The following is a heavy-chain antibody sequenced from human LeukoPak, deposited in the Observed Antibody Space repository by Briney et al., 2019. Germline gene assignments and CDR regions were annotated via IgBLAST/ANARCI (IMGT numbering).Heavy chain of an antibody. V-gene: IGHV3-74*01. D-gene: IGHD6-19*01. Sequence: PGGSLRLSCAASGFTFSSYWMHWVRQAPGKGLVWVSRINSDGSSTSYADSVKGRFTISRDNAKNTLYLQMNSLRAEDTAVYYCARVRLGVAGRYFDYWGQGTLVTVSS. CDR1: GFTFSSYW. CDR2: INSDGSST. CDR3: ARVRLGVAGRYFDY. J-gene: IGHJ4*02.